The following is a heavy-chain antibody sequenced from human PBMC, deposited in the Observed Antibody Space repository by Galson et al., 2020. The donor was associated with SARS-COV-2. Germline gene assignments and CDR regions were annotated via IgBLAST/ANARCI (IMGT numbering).Heavy chain of an antibody. CDR2: IQSKTDGGTT. CDR3: TTEMSGYVWDFDY. D-gene: IGHD3-16*01. CDR1: EFTFSNAW. Sequence: AGSLRLSCAASEFTFSNAWMSWVRQAPGKGLEWVGRIQSKTDGGTTDSAAPVNGRSTISRDDSKITLYLQMSSLETEDTAVYYCTTEMSGYVWDFDYWGQGTLVIVSS. J-gene: IGHJ4*02. V-gene: IGHV3-15*01.